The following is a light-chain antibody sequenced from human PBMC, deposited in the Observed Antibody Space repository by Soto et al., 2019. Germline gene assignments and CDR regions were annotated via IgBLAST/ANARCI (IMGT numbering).Light chain of an antibody. Sequence: QSVLTQPASVSGSPGQSITISCTGTSSDVGGYKYVSWYQQHPGKAPKLMIYEVSNRPSGVSNRFSGSKSGNTASLTISGLQAEDEADYYCISYTGSRLGVFGTGTKVTVL. CDR3: ISYTGSRLGV. CDR1: SSDVGGYKY. V-gene: IGLV2-14*01. CDR2: EVS. J-gene: IGLJ1*01.